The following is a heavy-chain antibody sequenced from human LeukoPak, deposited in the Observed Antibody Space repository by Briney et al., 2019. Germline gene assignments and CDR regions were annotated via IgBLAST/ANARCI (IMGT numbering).Heavy chain of an antibody. Sequence: SSETLSLTCTVPGGSISSHYWSWIRQPPGKGLEWIGYIYYSGSTNYNPSLKSRVTISVDTSKNQFSLKLSSVTAADTAVYYCARGQRWLQPNYYYYMDVWGKGTTVTVSS. D-gene: IGHD5-24*01. CDR2: IYYSGST. CDR3: ARGQRWLQPNYYYYMDV. J-gene: IGHJ6*03. CDR1: GGSISSHY. V-gene: IGHV4-59*11.